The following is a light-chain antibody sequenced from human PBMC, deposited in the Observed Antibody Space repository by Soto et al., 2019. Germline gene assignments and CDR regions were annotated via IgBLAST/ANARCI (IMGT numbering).Light chain of an antibody. V-gene: IGLV2-14*03. CDR1: TSDVGAYNY. J-gene: IGLJ3*02. CDR3: SSYTRSHSWV. CDR2: DVT. Sequence: QSVLTQPASVSGSPGQLISISCTGTTSDVGAYNYVSWYQQYPGKAPKLIIYDVTNRPSGVSDRFSGSKSANTASLTVSGLQAEDEADYYCSSYTRSHSWVFGGGTKLTVL.